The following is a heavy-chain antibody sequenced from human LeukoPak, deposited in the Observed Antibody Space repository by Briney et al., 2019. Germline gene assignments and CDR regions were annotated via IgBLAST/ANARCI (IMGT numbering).Heavy chain of an antibody. D-gene: IGHD1-20*01. J-gene: IGHJ4*02. V-gene: IGHV3-30-3*01. CDR3: AKVTDNWNDEFQ. CDR1: GFTFSSYA. Sequence: PGGSLRLSCAASGFTFSSYAMHWVRQAPGKGLEWVAVISYDGSNKYYADSVKGRFTISRDNSKNTLYLQMNSLRAEDTAVYYCAKVTDNWNDEFQWGQGTLVTVSS. CDR2: ISYDGSNK.